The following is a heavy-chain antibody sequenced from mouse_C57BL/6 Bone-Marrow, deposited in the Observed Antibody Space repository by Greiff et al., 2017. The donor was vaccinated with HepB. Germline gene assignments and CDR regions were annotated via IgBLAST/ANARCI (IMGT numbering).Heavy chain of an antibody. CDR1: GYTLTSYW. Sequence: QVQLQQSGAELVKPGASGKMSCKASGYTLTSYWITWVKQRPGQGLEWIGDIYPGRGSTNYNEKFKSKATLTVDTSASTAYMQLSSLTSEDSAVYYCAREGLGWVAYWGQGTLVTVSA. V-gene: IGHV1-55*01. CDR2: IYPGRGST. CDR3: AREGLGWVAY. J-gene: IGHJ3*01.